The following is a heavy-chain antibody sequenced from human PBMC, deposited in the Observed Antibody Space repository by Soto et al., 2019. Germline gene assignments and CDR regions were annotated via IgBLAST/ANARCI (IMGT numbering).Heavy chain of an antibody. Sequence: GGSLRLSCAASGFTFSSYWMSWVRQAPGKGLEWVANIKQDGSEKYYVDSVKGRFTISRDNAKNSLYLQMNSLRAEDTAVYYCARQAPYTPKSVWFGELRSYYYYYMDVWGKGTTVTVSS. CDR2: IKQDGSEK. CDR1: GFTFSSYW. CDR3: ARQAPYTPKSVWFGELRSYYYYYMDV. D-gene: IGHD3-10*01. J-gene: IGHJ6*03. V-gene: IGHV3-7*01.